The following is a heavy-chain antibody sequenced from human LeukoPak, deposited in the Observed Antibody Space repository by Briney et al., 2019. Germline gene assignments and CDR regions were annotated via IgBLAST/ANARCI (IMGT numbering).Heavy chain of an antibody. CDR3: ARGGYSGYDSEYYFDY. CDR1: GYTFTSYA. D-gene: IGHD5-12*01. CDR2: INAGNGNT. Sequence: ASVKVSCKASGYTFTSYAMHWVRQAPGQRLEWMGWINAGNGNTKYSQKFQGRVTITRDTSASTAYMELSSLRSEDTAVYYCARGGYSGYDSEYYFDYWGQGTLVTVSS. V-gene: IGHV1-3*01. J-gene: IGHJ4*02.